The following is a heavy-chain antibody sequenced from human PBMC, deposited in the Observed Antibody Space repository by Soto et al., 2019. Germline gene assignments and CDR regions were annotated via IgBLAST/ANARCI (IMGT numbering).Heavy chain of an antibody. Sequence: QVQLVESGGGVVQPGTSLRLSCVGSGFTFRSYVLHWVRQAPGKGLEWVALTSYDGSNKYYDASVKGRFTISRDNSRNTVDLQMDSLRLEETALYYGARWGTTGGLDVWGQGNLVYVSS. V-gene: IGHV3-30*19. CDR1: GFTFRSYV. J-gene: IGHJ4*02. CDR3: ARWGTTGGLDV. D-gene: IGHD3-16*01. CDR2: TSYDGSNK.